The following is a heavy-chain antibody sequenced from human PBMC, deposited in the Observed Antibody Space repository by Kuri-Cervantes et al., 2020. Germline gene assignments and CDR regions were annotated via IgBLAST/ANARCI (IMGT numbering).Heavy chain of an antibody. CDR3: ARDRKNYDILTGYYTGAFDI. CDR2: IKQDGSEK. CDR1: GFMFNTYA. V-gene: IGHV3-7*01. D-gene: IGHD3-9*01. J-gene: IGHJ3*02. Sequence: GESLKISCAASGFMFNTYAIHWVRQAPGKGLEWVANIKQDGSEKYYVDSVKGRFTISRDNSKNTLYLQMNSLRAEDTAVYYCARDRKNYDILTGYYTGAFDIWGQGTMVTVSS.